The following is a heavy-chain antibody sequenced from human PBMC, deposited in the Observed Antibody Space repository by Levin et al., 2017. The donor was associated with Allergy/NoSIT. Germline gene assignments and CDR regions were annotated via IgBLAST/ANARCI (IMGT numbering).Heavy chain of an antibody. Sequence: GESLKISCAASGFIFSSNYMNWVRQAPGKGLEWVSVIHSGGTTFYADSVKGRFTISRDNSKNTLHLQMNSLRAEDTAVYYCARGGALDYWGQGTLVTVSS. CDR3: ARGGALDY. D-gene: IGHD3-16*01. CDR2: IHSGGTT. V-gene: IGHV3-66*01. J-gene: IGHJ4*02. CDR1: GFIFSSNY.